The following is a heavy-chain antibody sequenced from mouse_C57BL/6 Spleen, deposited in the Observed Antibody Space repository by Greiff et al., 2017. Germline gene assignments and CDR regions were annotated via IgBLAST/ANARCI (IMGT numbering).Heavy chain of an antibody. CDR2: IYPGDGDT. J-gene: IGHJ4*01. V-gene: IGHV1-80*01. D-gene: IGHD2-5*01. CDR1: GYAFSSYW. CDR3: ARTDSNYVGAMDY. Sequence: QVHVKQSGAELVKPGASVKISCKASGYAFSSYWMNWVKQRPGKGLEWIGQIYPGDGDTNYNGKFKGKATLTADKSSSTAYMQLSSLTSEDSAVYFCARTDSNYVGAMDYWGQGTSVTVSS.